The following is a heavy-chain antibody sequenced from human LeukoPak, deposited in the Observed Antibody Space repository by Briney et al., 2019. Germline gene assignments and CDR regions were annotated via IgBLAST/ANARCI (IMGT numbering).Heavy chain of an antibody. D-gene: IGHD2-15*01. J-gene: IGHJ5*02. CDR1: GGSISSRNW. V-gene: IGHV4-4*02. CDR3: ARDRYCSDNGCTGPTWFDP. CDR2: IYHSGLS. Sequence: SETLSLTCDVSGGSISSRNWWSWVRQSPGKGLEWVGEIYHSGLSNYNPSLNSRVTISVDKSKNQFSLNLTSVTAADTAVYYCARDRYCSDNGCTGPTWFDPWGQGALVTVSS.